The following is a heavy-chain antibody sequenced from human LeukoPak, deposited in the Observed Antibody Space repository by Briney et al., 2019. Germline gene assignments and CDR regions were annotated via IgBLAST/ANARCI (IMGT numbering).Heavy chain of an antibody. Sequence: GESLKISCEASGYSFRNYWIAWVRQMPGKGPEFMGLIYPADSDTRYSPSFQGQVTISADKSISTAYLQWSSLKASDTAMYYCARHYYDYVWGSYGIDYWGQGTLVTVSS. V-gene: IGHV5-51*01. CDR2: IYPADSDT. CDR3: ARHYYDYVWGSYGIDY. D-gene: IGHD3-16*01. J-gene: IGHJ4*02. CDR1: GYSFRNYW.